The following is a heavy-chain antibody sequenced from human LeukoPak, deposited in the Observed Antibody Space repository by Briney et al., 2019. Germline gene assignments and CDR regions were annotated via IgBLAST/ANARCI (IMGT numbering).Heavy chain of an antibody. D-gene: IGHD5-18*01. CDR1: GYTFTGYY. J-gene: IGHJ4*02. CDR2: MNPNSGNT. CDR3: ARGGYGYDY. V-gene: IGHV1-8*03. Sequence: ASVKVSCKASGYTFTGYYMHWVRQATGQGLEWMGWMNPNSGNTGYAQKFQGRVTITRNTSISTAYMELSSLRSEDTAVYYCARGGYGYDYWGQGTLVTVSS.